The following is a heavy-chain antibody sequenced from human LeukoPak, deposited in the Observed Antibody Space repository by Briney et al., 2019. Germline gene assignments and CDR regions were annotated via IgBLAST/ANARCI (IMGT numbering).Heavy chain of an antibody. V-gene: IGHV3-30*18. Sequence: PGGSLRLSCAASGFTFSNYGMHWVRQAPGKGLEWVAIISYDGSNKYYTDPVKGRFTISRDNSKNTLYLQMNSLRAEDTAVYYCAKVSLRWWGYVDYWGQGTLVTVSS. CDR1: GFTFSNYG. D-gene: IGHD4-23*01. J-gene: IGHJ4*01. CDR3: AKVSLRWWGYVDY. CDR2: ISYDGSNK.